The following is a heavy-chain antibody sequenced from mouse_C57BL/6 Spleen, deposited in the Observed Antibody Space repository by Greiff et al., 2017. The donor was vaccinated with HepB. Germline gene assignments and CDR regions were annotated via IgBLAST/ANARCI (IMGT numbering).Heavy chain of an antibody. CDR3: ARGEDSNYVNYFDY. CDR2: IHPNSGST. J-gene: IGHJ2*01. Sequence: QVQLKQPGAELVKPGASVKLSCKASGYTFTSYWMHWVKQRPGQGLEWIGMIHPNSGSTNYSEKFKSKATLTVDKSSSTAYMQLSSLTSEDSAVYYCARGEDSNYVNYFDYWGQGTTLTVSS. V-gene: IGHV1-64*01. CDR1: GYTFTSYW. D-gene: IGHD2-5*01.